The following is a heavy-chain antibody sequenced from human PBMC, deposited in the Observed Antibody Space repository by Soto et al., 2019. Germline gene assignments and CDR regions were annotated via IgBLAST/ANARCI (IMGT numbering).Heavy chain of an antibody. CDR2: IFYSGST. Sequence: SETLSLTCTVSGGSMISYYWSWIRQPPGRGLEWIGHIFYSGSTNYNPALKSRATISVDTSKSQFSLKLSSVTAADTAVYYCAKDSGYNYGYFRWFDPWGQGTLVTVSS. V-gene: IGHV4-59*01. CDR3: AKDSGYNYGYFRWFDP. D-gene: IGHD5-18*01. CDR1: GGSMISYY. J-gene: IGHJ5*02.